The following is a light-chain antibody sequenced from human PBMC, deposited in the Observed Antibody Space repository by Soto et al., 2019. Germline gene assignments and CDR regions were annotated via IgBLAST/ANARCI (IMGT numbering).Light chain of an antibody. J-gene: IGKJ2*01. V-gene: IGKV1-6*01. CDR3: LQDHNFPRT. CDR2: AAS. CDR1: QGIRND. Sequence: IPMTQSPASLSASVGETVTITCRASQGIRNDLGWYQQKPGKAPKLLIYAASTLQSGVPSRFSGSGSGTHFTLTISSLQPEDFATYYCLQDHNFPRTFGQGTKLDLK.